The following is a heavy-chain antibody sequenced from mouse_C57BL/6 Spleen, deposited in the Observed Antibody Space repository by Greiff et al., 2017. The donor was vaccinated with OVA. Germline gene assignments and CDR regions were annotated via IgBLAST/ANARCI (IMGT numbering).Heavy chain of an antibody. J-gene: IGHJ3*01. V-gene: IGHV1-78*01. CDR3: AREVYDDYEFAY. Sequence: VQLQQSDAELVKPGASVKISCKVSGYSFTDHTIHWMKQRPGKSLEWIGVIYPRDGSTKYNEKFKGKATLTADKSSSTAYMQLNSLTSEDSAVYFCAREVYDDYEFAYWGQGTLVTVSA. D-gene: IGHD2-13*01. CDR1: GYSFTDHT. CDR2: IYPRDGST.